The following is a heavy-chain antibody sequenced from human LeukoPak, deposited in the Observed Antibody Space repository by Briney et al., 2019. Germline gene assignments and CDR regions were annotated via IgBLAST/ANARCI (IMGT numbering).Heavy chain of an antibody. V-gene: IGHV3-23*01. CDR3: ARDEDTSALSEY. CDR1: GFTFSSNT. D-gene: IGHD2/OR15-2a*01. J-gene: IGHJ4*02. CDR2: ISNNGGRT. Sequence: GGSLRLSCAGSGFTFSSNTMSWVRQAPGRGLEWVSSISNNGGRTDYADSVKGRFTISRDNSKSTLYLHMDSLRAEDTAVYYCARDEDTSALSEYWGQGTLVTVSS.